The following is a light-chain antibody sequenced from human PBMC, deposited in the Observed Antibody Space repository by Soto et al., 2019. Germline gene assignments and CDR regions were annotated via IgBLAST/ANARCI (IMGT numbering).Light chain of an antibody. J-gene: IGLJ1*01. V-gene: IGLV1-51*01. CDR3: GTWDDRLDGNYV. CDR1: GPNLGDNY. CDR2: DND. Sequence: QSVLTQPPSVSAAPGQQVTISCSGTGPNLGDNYVSWYQHLPGTAPKLVVYDNDRRPSGIPGRFSGSKSGTSATLVITGLQTGDEADYYCGTWDDRLDGNYVFGTGTKLTVL.